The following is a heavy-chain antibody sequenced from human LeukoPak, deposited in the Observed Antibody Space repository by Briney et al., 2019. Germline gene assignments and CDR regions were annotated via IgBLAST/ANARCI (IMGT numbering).Heavy chain of an antibody. V-gene: IGHV3-11*01. CDR2: ISSSGSTI. D-gene: IGHD5-12*01. J-gene: IGHJ4*02. CDR3: ARADGYRGYDYFDY. Sequence: PGGSLRLSCAASGFTFSDYHMSWIRQAPGKGLEWVTYISSSGSTIYYADSVKGRFTISRDNSKNTLYLQMNSLRAEDTAVYYCARADGYRGYDYFDYWGQGTLVTVSS. CDR1: GFTFSDYH.